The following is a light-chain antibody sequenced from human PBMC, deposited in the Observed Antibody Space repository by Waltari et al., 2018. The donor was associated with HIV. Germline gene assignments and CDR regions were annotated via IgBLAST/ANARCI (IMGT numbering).Light chain of an antibody. J-gene: IGKJ1*01. Sequence: DVVMTQTPLSLPVTLGQPASISCRSSQGLVYTDGNTYLNWFHQRPGQSPRRLIYKVSNRDSGVPDRISGSGSDTDVKLTISRVEAEDVGVYDGMQGTHWPHTFGQGTKVEI. CDR1: QGLVYTDGNTY. V-gene: IGKV2-30*01. CDR2: KVS. CDR3: MQGTHWPHT.